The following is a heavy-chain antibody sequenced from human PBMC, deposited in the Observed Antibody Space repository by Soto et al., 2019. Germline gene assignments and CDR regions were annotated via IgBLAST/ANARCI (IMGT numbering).Heavy chain of an antibody. V-gene: IGHV4-4*02. D-gene: IGHD6-13*01. J-gene: IGHJ4*02. CDR1: GASISTNNW. CDR2: VYHSGST. CDR3: AVPGAGDFDY. Sequence: AVSGASISTNNWWSWVRQPPGRGLEWIGEVYHSGSTNCNPSLKSRVTISIDKSKNQFSLRLTSMTAADTAVCYCAVPGAGDFDYWSQGTLVTVSS.